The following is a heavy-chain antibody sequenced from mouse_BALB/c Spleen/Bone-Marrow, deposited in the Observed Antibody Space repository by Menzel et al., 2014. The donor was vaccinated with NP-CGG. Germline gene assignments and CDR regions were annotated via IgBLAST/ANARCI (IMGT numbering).Heavy chain of an antibody. Sequence: QVHLQQSGAELVKPGASVKLSCKASGYTFTSYYMYWVKQRPGQGLEWIVEINPSNGGTDFNEKFKSKATLTVDKSSSTAYMQLSSLTSEDSAVYYCTREGDSPFAYWGQGTLVTVSA. CDR3: TREGDSPFAY. D-gene: IGHD2-13*01. V-gene: IGHV1S81*02. J-gene: IGHJ3*01. CDR2: INPSNGGT. CDR1: GYTFTSYY.